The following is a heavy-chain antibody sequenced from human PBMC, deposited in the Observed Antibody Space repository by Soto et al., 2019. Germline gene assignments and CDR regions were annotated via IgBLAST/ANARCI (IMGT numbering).Heavy chain of an antibody. D-gene: IGHD2-2*01. V-gene: IGHV4-30-4*01. J-gene: IGHJ5*01. CDR1: GGSISDDSY. Sequence: SETLSLTFTVSGGSISDDSYWSWIRQTPGKGLEWIGYIYHTGNTYYNPSLRSRVSISVDKSKSQFSLKLISVTAADTAVYFCARDEYQLLSSVSWFDSRGQGTLVTVSS. CDR3: ARDEYQLLSSVSWFDS. CDR2: IYHTGNT.